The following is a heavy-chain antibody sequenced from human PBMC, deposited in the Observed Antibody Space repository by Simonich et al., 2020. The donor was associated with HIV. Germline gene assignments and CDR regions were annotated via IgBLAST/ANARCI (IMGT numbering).Heavy chain of an antibody. CDR1: GFTFSSYA. CDR2: ISDDGSNK. D-gene: IGHD3-16*01. V-gene: IGHV3-30*07. CDR3: ASGGSISSVWADDY. Sequence: QVQLVESGGGVVQPGRSLRLSCAASGFTFSSYAMHWVRQAPGKGLEWVAVISDDGSNKYYADSVKGRFTISRYNSKNTLYLQMNSLRAEDTAVYYCASGGSISSVWADDYWGQGTLVTVSS. J-gene: IGHJ4*02.